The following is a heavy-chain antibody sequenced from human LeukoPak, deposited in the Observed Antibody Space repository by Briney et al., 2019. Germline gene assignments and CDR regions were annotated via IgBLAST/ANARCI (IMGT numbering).Heavy chain of an antibody. Sequence: ASVKVPCKASGYTFTSYYMHWVRQAPGQGLEWMGIINPSGGSTSYAQKFQGRVTMTRDTSTSTVYMELSSLRSEDTAVYYCARDLGGGDPVNYWGQGTLVTVSS. D-gene: IGHD2-21*02. CDR2: INPSGGST. CDR3: ARDLGGGDPVNY. CDR1: GYTFTSYY. V-gene: IGHV1-46*01. J-gene: IGHJ4*02.